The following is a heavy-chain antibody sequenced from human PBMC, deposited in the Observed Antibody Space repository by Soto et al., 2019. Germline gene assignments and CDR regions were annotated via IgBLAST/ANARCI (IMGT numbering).Heavy chain of an antibody. CDR1: GFDFSTYA. J-gene: IGHJ6*02. CDR2: IGEGGVSR. D-gene: IGHD3-16*01. V-gene: IGHV3-23*01. CDR3: ARDSVPRVSSDIPGMDV. Sequence: EVRLLESGGGLVQPGGSLRLSCVASGFDFSTYAMSWVRQAPGKGLEWVSVIGEGGVSRVYADAVKGRFTISRDNSENTLYLQMTSLRVDDTAMYYSARDSVPRVSSDIPGMDVWGQGTTVSVSS.